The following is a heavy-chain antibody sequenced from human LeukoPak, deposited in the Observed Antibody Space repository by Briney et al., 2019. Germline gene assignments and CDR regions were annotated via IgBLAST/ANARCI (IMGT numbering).Heavy chain of an antibody. CDR3: AKDASSWPPNNWFDP. J-gene: IGHJ5*02. D-gene: IGHD6-13*01. CDR1: GFTFSSYA. CDR2: ISDNGGST. V-gene: IGHV3-23*01. Sequence: GGSLRLSCAASGFTFSSYAMSWVRQPPGKGLEWVSGISDNGGSTFYADSVKGRFTISRDNSKNTLYLQVNSLRAEDTAVYYCAKDASSWPPNNWFDPWGQGTLVSVSS.